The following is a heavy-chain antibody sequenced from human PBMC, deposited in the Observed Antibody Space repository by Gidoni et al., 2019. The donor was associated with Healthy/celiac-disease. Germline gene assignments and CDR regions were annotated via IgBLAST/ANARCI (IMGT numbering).Heavy chain of an antibody. D-gene: IGHD6-19*01. Sequence: EVQLVESGGGVVQPGGSLRLSCAASGFTFDDYAMHWVRQAPGKGLEWVSLISGDGGSTYYADSVKGRFTISRDNSKNSLYLQMNSLRTEDTALYYCAKDNPGIAVAGTADYWGQGTLVTVSS. J-gene: IGHJ4*02. CDR2: ISGDGGST. CDR1: GFTFDDYA. CDR3: AKDNPGIAVAGTADY. V-gene: IGHV3-43*02.